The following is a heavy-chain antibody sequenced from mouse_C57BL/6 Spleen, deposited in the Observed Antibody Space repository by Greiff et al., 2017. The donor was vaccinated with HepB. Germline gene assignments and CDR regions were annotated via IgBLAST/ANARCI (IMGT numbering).Heavy chain of an antibody. J-gene: IGHJ4*01. V-gene: IGHV1-19*01. CDR1: GYTFTDYY. CDR2: INPYNGGT. CDR3: ARKKSSVATDAMDY. Sequence: EVQLQQSGPVLVKPGASVKMSCKASGYTFTDYYMNWVKQCHGKSLEWIGVINPYNGGTSYNQKFKGKATLTVDKSSSTAYMELNSLTSEDSAVYYCARKKSSVATDAMDYWGQGTSVTVSS. D-gene: IGHD1-1*01.